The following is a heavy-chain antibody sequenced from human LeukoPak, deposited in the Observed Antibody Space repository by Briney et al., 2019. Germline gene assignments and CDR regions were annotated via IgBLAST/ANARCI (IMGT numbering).Heavy chain of an antibody. CDR3: ARHKWYCSSSSCYTFDY. CDR2: IHHSGST. J-gene: IGHJ4*02. CDR1: GYSISSGYY. V-gene: IGHV4-38-2*01. D-gene: IGHD2-2*02. Sequence: SETLSLTCGVSGYSISSGYYWGWIWQPPGKGLEWIGSIHHSGSTYYNPSLKSRVTISVDTSKNQFSLKLSSVTAADTAVYYCARHKWYCSSSSCYTFDYWGQGALVTVSS.